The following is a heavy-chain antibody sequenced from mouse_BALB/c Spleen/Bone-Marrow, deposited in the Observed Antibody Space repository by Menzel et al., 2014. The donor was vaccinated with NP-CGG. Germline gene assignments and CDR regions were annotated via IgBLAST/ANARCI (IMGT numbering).Heavy chain of an antibody. CDR1: GYSFTNYW. CDR3: ARFGNYEGFAY. CDR2: IHPSDSET. J-gene: IGHJ3*01. D-gene: IGHD2-1*01. Sequence: QVQLKESGAELVRPGASVKLSCKASGYSFTNYWMNWVKQRPGQGLEWIGMIHPSDSETRLNQKFKDKATLTVDRSSSTAYMQLSGPTSEDSAVYYCARFGNYEGFAYWGQWTLVTVSA. V-gene: IGHV1-74*01.